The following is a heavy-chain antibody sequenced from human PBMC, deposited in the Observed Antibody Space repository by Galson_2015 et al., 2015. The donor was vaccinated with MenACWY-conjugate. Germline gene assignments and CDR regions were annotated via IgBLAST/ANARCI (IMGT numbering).Heavy chain of an antibody. J-gene: IGHJ6*02. Sequence: SLRPSCAASGFTFSSYSMNWVRQAPGKGLEWVSYISSSSSTIYYADSVKGRFTISRDNAKNSLYLQMNSLRDEDTAVYYCARRYDSTPRRGMDVWGQGTTVTVSS. CDR1: GFTFSSYS. CDR2: ISSSSSTI. V-gene: IGHV3-48*02. D-gene: IGHD3-16*01. CDR3: ARRYDSTPRRGMDV.